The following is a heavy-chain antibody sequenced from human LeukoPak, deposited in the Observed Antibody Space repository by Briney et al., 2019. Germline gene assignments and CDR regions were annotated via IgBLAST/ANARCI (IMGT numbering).Heavy chain of an antibody. V-gene: IGHV4-34*01. J-gene: IGHJ4*01. Sequence: PSETLSLTCAVYGGSFSGYYWSWIRQPPGKGLEWIGEINHSGSTNYNPSLKSRVTISVETSKNQFSLKLSSVTAADTAVYYCARGGYDYVWGSYRSYPYFDYWGQGSLVTVSS. D-gene: IGHD3-16*02. CDR1: GGSFSGYY. CDR3: ARGGYDYVWGSYRSYPYFDY. CDR2: INHSGST.